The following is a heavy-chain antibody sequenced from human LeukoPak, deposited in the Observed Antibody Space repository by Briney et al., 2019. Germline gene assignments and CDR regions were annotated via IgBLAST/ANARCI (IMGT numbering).Heavy chain of an antibody. CDR1: GFTFSSYA. V-gene: IGHV3-23*01. D-gene: IGHD3-9*01. J-gene: IGHJ4*02. CDR2: ISGSGGST. Sequence: GGSLRLSCAASGFTFSSYAMSWVRQAPGKGLEWVSAISGSGGSTYYADSVKGRFTISRDNSKNTLYLQMNSLRAEDTAVYYCAKERWDYEILTGYPNYFDYWGQGTLVTVSS. CDR3: AKERWDYEILTGYPNYFDY.